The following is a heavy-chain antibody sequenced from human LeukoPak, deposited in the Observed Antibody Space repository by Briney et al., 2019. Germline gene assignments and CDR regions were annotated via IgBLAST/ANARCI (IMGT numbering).Heavy chain of an antibody. CDR2: ISSRSTYT. CDR1: GFTFSDYY. J-gene: IGHJ3*02. CDR3: AREGYGHTDAFDI. Sequence: PGGSLRLSCAASGFTFSDYYMSWVRQAPAKGLEWVSYISSRSTYTGYADSVKGRFTVSRDNGKNSLYLQMNSLRAEDTAVYYCAREGYGHTDAFDIWGQGTMVTVSS. D-gene: IGHD4-17*01. V-gene: IGHV3-11*06.